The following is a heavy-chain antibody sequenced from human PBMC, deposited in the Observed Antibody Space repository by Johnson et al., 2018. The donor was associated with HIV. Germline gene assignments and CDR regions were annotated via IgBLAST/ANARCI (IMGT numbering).Heavy chain of an antibody. CDR1: GFTFSSYA. V-gene: IGHV3-13*01. D-gene: IGHD3-10*02. J-gene: IGHJ3*02. Sequence: VQLVESGGGVVQPGRSLRLSCSASGFTFSSYAMPWVRQAPGKGLEWVSAIGTAGDTYYPGSVKGRFTISRENAKNSLYLQMNSLRAGDTAVYYCARVWSGESGAFDIWGQGTMVTVSS. CDR3: ARVWSGESGAFDI. CDR2: IGTAGDT.